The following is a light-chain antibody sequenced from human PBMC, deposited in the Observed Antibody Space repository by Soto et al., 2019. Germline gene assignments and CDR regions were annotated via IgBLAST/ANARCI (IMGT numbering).Light chain of an antibody. CDR2: DVS. CDR1: SSDVGSYNL. Sequence: QSVLTQPASVSGSPGQSITISCTGTSSDVGSYNLVCWYQQHPGKAPNLMIYDVSNRPTGVSNRFSGSKSGNTASLTISGLQADDEADYYCSSYTSSSTPYVFGTGTKLTVL. V-gene: IGLV2-14*02. CDR3: SSYTSSSTPYV. J-gene: IGLJ1*01.